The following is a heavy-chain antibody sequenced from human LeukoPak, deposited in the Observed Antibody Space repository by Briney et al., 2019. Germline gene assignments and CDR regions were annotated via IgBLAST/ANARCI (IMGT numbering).Heavy chain of an antibody. Sequence: GGSLRLSCAASGFTFDDYAMHWVRQAPGKGLEWVSGISWNSGHKGYADSVKGRFTISRDNSKNTLYLQMNSLRAEDTAVYYCARVGTGYYGSGRDFDYWGQGTLVTVSS. V-gene: IGHV3-9*01. J-gene: IGHJ4*02. CDR3: ARVGTGYYGSGRDFDY. D-gene: IGHD3-10*01. CDR1: GFTFDDYA. CDR2: ISWNSGHK.